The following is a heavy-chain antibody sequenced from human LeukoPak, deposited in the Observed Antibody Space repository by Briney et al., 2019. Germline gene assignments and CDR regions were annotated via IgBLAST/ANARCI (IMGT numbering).Heavy chain of an antibody. J-gene: IGHJ2*01. Sequence: NPSETLSLTCTVSGGSISSYYWSWIRQPAGKGLEWIGRIYTSGSTNYNPSLKSRVTMSVDTSKNQFSLKLSSATAADTAVYYCARDWDPWWYFDLWGRGTLVTVSS. D-gene: IGHD1-26*01. CDR3: ARDWDPWWYFDL. CDR1: GGSISSYY. V-gene: IGHV4-4*07. CDR2: IYTSGST.